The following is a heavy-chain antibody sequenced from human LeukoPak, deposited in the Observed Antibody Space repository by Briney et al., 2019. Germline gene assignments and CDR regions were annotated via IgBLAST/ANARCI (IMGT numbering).Heavy chain of an antibody. J-gene: IGHJ4*02. CDR1: GGSISGSSYY. V-gene: IGHV4-39*07. Sequence: SETLSLTCTVSGGSISGSSYYWGWIRQPPGKGLEWIGSIYYSGSTYHNPSLKSRVTISVDTSKNQFSLKLSSVTAADTAVYYCARGTRLHLYDFWSGYRGYFDYWGQGTLVTVSS. D-gene: IGHD3-3*01. CDR3: ARGTRLHLYDFWSGYRGYFDY. CDR2: IYYSGST.